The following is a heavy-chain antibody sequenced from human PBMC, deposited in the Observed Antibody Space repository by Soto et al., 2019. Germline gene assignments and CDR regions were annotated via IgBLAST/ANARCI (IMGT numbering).Heavy chain of an antibody. V-gene: IGHV1-18*01. CDR3: ARDQNRIAAAGTTYYYYYYGMDV. CDR2: ISAYNGNT. D-gene: IGHD6-13*01. CDR1: GYTFTSYG. J-gene: IGHJ6*02. Sequence: QVQLVQSGAEVKKPGASVKVSCKASGYTFTSYGISWVRQAPGQGLEWMGWISAYNGNTNYAQKLQGRVTMTTDTSTSTAYMELRSLRSDDTAVYYCARDQNRIAAAGTTYYYYYYGMDVWGQGTTVTVSS.